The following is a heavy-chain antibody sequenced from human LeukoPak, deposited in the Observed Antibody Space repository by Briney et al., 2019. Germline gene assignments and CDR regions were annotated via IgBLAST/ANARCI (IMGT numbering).Heavy chain of an antibody. D-gene: IGHD2-21*02. CDR1: GGSISGSVYY. CDR3: ARHGGDVTHYYHMDV. J-gene: IGHJ6*03. V-gene: IGHV4-39*01. Sequence: SETLSLTCTVSGGSISGSVYYWGWIRQPPGKDLEWIGSIYYSGSTYYNPSLKSRLTMSVDTSKNQFSLKLSSVTASGTAVYYCARHGGDVTHYYHMDVWGKGTTVTVSS. CDR2: IYYSGST.